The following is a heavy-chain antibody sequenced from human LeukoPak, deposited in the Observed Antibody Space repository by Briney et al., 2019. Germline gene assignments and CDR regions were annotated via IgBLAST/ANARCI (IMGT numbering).Heavy chain of an antibody. V-gene: IGHV4-39*01. Sequence: PSETLSLTCTVSGGSISSSSYYWGWIRQPPGKWLEWIGSIYYSGSTYYNPSLKSRLTISVDTSKNQFSLKLSSVTAADTAVYYCASSKGLAGAFDIWGQGTMVTVSS. CDR2: IYYSGST. D-gene: IGHD5-12*01. J-gene: IGHJ3*02. CDR1: GGSISSSSYY. CDR3: ASSKGLAGAFDI.